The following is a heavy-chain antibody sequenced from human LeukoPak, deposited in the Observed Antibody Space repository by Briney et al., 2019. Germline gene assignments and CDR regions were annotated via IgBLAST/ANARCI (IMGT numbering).Heavy chain of an antibody. V-gene: IGHV3-74*01. J-gene: IGHJ4*02. CDR1: VLDFSAYK. Sequence: GGSLRLSCAASVLDFSAYKMRWVRQARRKGLVWVSRISTDGYTTDYADFVQGRFTASRDNTKNTWSLEMNSLRAEDTAVYYCVVGGSPGYWGQGTLVTVSS. CDR2: ISTDGYTT. CDR3: VVGGSPGY. D-gene: IGHD2-15*01.